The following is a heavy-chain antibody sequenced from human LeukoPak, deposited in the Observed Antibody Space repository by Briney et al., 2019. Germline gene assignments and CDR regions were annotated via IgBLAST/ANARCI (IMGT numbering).Heavy chain of an antibody. Sequence: GGSLRLSCAASGFTLSSVSMNWVRQAPGKGLEWVSSLSSSTSTRYYADSVKGRFTISRDSAKNSLYLQMNSLRAEDTAVYYCARDKETYDDYVWGSYRNAFDIWGQGTMVTVSS. D-gene: IGHD3-16*02. CDR3: ARDKETYDDYVWGSYRNAFDI. V-gene: IGHV3-48*04. J-gene: IGHJ3*02. CDR2: LSSSTSTR. CDR1: GFTLSSVS.